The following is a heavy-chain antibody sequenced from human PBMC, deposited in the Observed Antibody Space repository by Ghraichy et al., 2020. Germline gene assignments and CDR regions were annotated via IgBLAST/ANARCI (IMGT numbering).Heavy chain of an antibody. D-gene: IGHD2-8*02. J-gene: IGHJ4*02. V-gene: IGHV3-74*01. CDR3: ARSGGVVDY. Sequence: GGSLRLSCAASGFTFSTYWMHWVRQAPGKGLVWVSHINSDGTTTNYADSVKGRFTISRDNAKNTLYLQMNSLRVDDTAVYYCARSGGVVDYWGQGTLGTVSS. CDR1: GFTFSTYW. CDR2: INSDGTTT.